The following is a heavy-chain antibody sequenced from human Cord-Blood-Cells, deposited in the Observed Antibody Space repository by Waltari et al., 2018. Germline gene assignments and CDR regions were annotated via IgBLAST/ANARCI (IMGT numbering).Heavy chain of an antibody. CDR1: GFTVSSNY. Sequence: SGGGLVQPGGSLRLSCAASGFTVSSNYMSWVRQAPGKGLEWVSVIYSGGSTYYADSVKGRFTISRDNSKNTLYLQMNSLRAEDTAVYYCARDFCTNGVCYTVFAFDIWGQGTMVTVSS. V-gene: IGHV3-66*01. CDR2: IYSGGST. J-gene: IGHJ3*02. D-gene: IGHD2-8*01. CDR3: ARDFCTNGVCYTVFAFDI.